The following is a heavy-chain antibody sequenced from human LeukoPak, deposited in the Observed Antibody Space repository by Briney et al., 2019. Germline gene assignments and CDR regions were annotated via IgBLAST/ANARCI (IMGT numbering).Heavy chain of an antibody. CDR2: IYTSGST. CDR3: ARGGGGYDYVWGSYKPPHWFDP. J-gene: IGHJ5*02. CDR1: GGSISSYY. D-gene: IGHD3-16*01. V-gene: IGHV4-4*07. Sequence: SETLSLTCTVSGGSISSYYWSWIRQPAGKGLEWIGRIYTSGSTNYNPSLKSRVTMSVDTSKNQFSLKLSSVTAADTAVHYCARGGGGYDYVWGSYKPPHWFDPWGQGTLVTVSS.